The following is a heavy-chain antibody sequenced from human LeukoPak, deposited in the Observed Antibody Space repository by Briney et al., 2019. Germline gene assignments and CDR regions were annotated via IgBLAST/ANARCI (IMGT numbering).Heavy chain of an antibody. Sequence: GRSLRLSCAASGFTFSDYYMSWIRQAPGKGLEWVSYISSSSSTIYYADSVKGRFTISRDNAKNSLYLQMNSLRAEDTAVYYCARPYYGSGYYMDVWGKGTTVTVSS. CDR3: ARPYYGSGYYMDV. CDR2: ISSSSSTI. V-gene: IGHV3-11*04. D-gene: IGHD3-10*01. J-gene: IGHJ6*03. CDR1: GFTFSDYY.